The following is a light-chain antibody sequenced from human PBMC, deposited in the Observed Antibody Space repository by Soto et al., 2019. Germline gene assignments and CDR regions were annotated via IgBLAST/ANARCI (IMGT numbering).Light chain of an antibody. CDR2: AAS. Sequence: DIQMTQSPSSLSASVGDRVTITCRASHDISRYLSWFQQKPGEAPKALIYAASSLRSGVPSKFSGTGSGTDFTLPLNSLQPADFATYFCQQYHSRPYSFGQGTRLHIK. CDR1: HDISRY. J-gene: IGKJ2*03. V-gene: IGKV1-16*02. CDR3: QQYHSRPYS.